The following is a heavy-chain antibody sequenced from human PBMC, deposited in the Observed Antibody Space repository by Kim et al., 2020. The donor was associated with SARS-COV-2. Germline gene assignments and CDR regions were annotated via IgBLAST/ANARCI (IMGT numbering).Heavy chain of an antibody. Sequence: GGSLRLSCAASGFTFSSYSMNWVRQAPGKGLEWVSSISSSSSYIYYADSVKGRFTISRDNAKNSLYLQMNSLRAEDTAVYYCASDNYYGSGSYYNFLDYYYGMDVWGQGTTVTVSS. CDR1: GFTFSSYS. V-gene: IGHV3-21*01. D-gene: IGHD3-10*01. CDR3: ASDNYYGSGSYYNFLDYYYGMDV. J-gene: IGHJ6*02. CDR2: ISSSSSYI.